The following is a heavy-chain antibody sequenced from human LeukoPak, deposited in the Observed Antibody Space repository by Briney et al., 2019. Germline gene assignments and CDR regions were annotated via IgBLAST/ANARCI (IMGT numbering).Heavy chain of an antibody. D-gene: IGHD3-16*01. CDR2: MNPNSGNT. Sequence: ASVKASCTASGYSFTSYNINWVRQAPGQGLEWMGWMNPNSGNTGYAQKFQGRVTMTRNTSISTAYMELSSLRSEDTAVYYCARGFGVWPLYYYSYYGMDVWGQGTTVTVSS. CDR3: ARGFGVWPLYYYSYYGMDV. J-gene: IGHJ6*01. CDR1: GYSFTSYN. V-gene: IGHV1-8*01.